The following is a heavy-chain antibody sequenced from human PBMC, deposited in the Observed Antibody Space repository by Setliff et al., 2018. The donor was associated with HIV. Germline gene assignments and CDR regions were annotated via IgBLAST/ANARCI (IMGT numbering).Heavy chain of an antibody. CDR1: GGSIGRDSFY. J-gene: IGHJ5*02. CDR3: AGDSGYPSNWFDP. D-gene: IGHD3-22*01. Sequence: PSETLSLTCTVSGGSIGRDSFYWGWFRQPPGEGLEWIGSIYYSGTTYYAPSLETRLTISVDTSTNQFSLKLTSVTAADTAMYFCAGDSGYPSNWFDPWGQGILVTVSS. V-gene: IGHV4-39*02. CDR2: IYYSGTT.